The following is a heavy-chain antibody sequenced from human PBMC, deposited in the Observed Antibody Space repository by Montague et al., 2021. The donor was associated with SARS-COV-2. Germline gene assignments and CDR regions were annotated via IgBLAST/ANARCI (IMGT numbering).Heavy chain of an antibody. V-gene: IGHV4-61*02. J-gene: IGHJ6*02. CDR1: GDSTNSGSYY. Sequence: TLSLTCTVSGDSTNSGSYYWSWLRQPAGKGLEWIGRVYRSGDTNYHPSLESRISISIDTSKNQVSLRLTSVTAADTGVYYCGRGLVGFAGLWLWGHGTMVTVSS. CDR2: VYRSGDT. CDR3: GRGLVGFAGLWL. D-gene: IGHD1-26*01.